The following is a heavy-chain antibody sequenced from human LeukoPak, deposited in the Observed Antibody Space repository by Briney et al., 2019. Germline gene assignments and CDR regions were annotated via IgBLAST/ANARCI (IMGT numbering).Heavy chain of an antibody. D-gene: IGHD1-26*01. V-gene: IGHV4-30-2*01. Sequence: SQTLSLTCTVSGGSISSGGYYWSWIRQPPGKDLEWIGYIYHSGSTYYNPSLKSRVTISVDRSKNQFSLKLSSVTAADTAVYYCALGVWESADAVDYWGQGTLVTVSS. CDR3: ALGVWESADAVDY. J-gene: IGHJ4*02. CDR2: IYHSGST. CDR1: GGSISSGGYY.